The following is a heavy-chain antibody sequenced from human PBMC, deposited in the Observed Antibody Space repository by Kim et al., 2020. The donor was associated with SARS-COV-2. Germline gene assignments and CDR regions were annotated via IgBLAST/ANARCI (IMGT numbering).Heavy chain of an antibody. J-gene: IGHJ5*02. CDR2: IYSSGRT. CDR3: ARFPVLDGSDPPRNWFDP. V-gene: IGHV4-31*03. Sequence: SETLSLTCTVSGDSITSGGYYWSWIRQHPETGLQWIGYIYSSGRTYYNPSLKSRVTISIDTSNNQFSLKLTSMTATDAAVYYCARFPVLDGSDPPRNWFDPWGQGTLVTVSS. D-gene: IGHD2-15*01. CDR1: GDSITSGGYY.